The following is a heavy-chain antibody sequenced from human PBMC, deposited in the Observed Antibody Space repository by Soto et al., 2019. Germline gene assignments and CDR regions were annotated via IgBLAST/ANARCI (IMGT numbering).Heavy chain of an antibody. V-gene: IGHV3-7*01. CDR3: ARGLLGTTSEYYYYYGMDV. J-gene: IGHJ6*02. D-gene: IGHD1-1*01. Sequence: GESLKISCAASGFTFSSYWMSWVRQAPGKGLEWVANIKQDGSEKYYVDSVKGRFTISRDNAKNSLYLQMNSLRAEDTAVYYCARGLLGTTSEYYYYYGMDVWGQGTTVTVSS. CDR1: GFTFSSYW. CDR2: IKQDGSEK.